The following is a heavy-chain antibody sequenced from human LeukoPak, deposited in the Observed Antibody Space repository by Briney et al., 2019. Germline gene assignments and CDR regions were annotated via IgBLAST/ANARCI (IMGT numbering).Heavy chain of an antibody. CDR1: GLTFSSYA. Sequence: PGGSLRLSCAASGLTFSSYAMSWVRQAPGKGLEWVSAISGSGSRTYYADSVKGRFTISRDNSKNTLYLRINSLRAEDTAVYYCLRGMSNWGQGTLVTVSS. CDR2: ISGSGSRT. CDR3: LRGMSN. V-gene: IGHV3-23*01. J-gene: IGHJ4*02.